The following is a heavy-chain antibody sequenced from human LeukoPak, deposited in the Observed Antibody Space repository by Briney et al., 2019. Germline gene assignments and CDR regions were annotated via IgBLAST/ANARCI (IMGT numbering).Heavy chain of an antibody. Sequence: SETLSLTCAVSGGSTSSGGYYYSWIRQHPGKGLEWIGYIYYNGISDYNPSLKSRVTISVDTSKNQFSLKLSSVTAADTAVYYCARDTARYFDLWGRGTLVTVSS. D-gene: IGHD4-17*01. J-gene: IGHJ2*01. CDR3: ARDTARYFDL. V-gene: IGHV4-31*02. CDR1: GGSTSSGGYY. CDR2: IYYNGIS.